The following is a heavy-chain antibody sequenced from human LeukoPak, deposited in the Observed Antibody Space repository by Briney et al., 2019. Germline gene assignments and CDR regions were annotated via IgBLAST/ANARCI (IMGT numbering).Heavy chain of an antibody. CDR3: ARADVITIWFDP. D-gene: IGHD3-3*01. CDR2: IYYSGST. CDR1: GGSISSGDYY. Sequence: SQTLSLTCTVSGGSISSGDYYWSWIRQPPGKGLEWIGYIYYSGSTYYNPSLKSRVTISVDTSKNQFSLKLSSVTAADTAVYYCARADVITIWFDPWGQGTLVTVSS. V-gene: IGHV4-30-4*01. J-gene: IGHJ5*02.